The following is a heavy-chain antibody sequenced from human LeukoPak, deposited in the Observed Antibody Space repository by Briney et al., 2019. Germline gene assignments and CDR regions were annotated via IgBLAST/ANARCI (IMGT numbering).Heavy chain of an antibody. J-gene: IGHJ4*02. CDR2: IYISGNT. CDR1: GGSISTYY. CDR3: ARDVVAARGSFDY. V-gene: IGHV4-4*07. D-gene: IGHD2-2*01. Sequence: SETLSLTCTVSGGSISTYYWTWIRQPAGKGLEWIGRIYISGNTNYNPSLKSRVTMSVDTSKNQFSLKLRSVTAADTAVYYCARDVVAARGSFDYWGQGTLVTVSS.